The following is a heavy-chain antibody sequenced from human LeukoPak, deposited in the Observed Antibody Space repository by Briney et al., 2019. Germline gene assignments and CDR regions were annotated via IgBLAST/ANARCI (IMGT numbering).Heavy chain of an antibody. CDR3: ARASGSYCSSNSCNDAFDI. V-gene: IGHV1-18*01. D-gene: IGHD2-2*01. Sequence: GASVKVSCKASGYTFSSYGISWVRQAPGRRLEWMGWICAYNGNTNYAQNPRGRVTMTTDTSTSTAYLELKSLSSDDTAVYYCARASGSYCSSNSCNDAFDIWGQGTMVTVSS. CDR1: GYTFSSYG. J-gene: IGHJ3*02. CDR2: ICAYNGNT.